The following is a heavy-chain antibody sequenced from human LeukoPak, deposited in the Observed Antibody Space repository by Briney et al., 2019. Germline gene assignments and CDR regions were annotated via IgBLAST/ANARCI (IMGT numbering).Heavy chain of an antibody. CDR2: ISSSGSTI. CDR3: ARGLGYCSGGSCYSYLDY. Sequence: GGSLRLSCAAPGFTFSSYEMNWVRQAPGKGLEWVSYISSSGSTIYYADSVKGRFTISRDNAKNSLYLQMNSLRAEDTAVYYCARGLGYCSGGSCYSYLDYWGQGTLVTVSS. D-gene: IGHD2-15*01. V-gene: IGHV3-48*03. J-gene: IGHJ4*02. CDR1: GFTFSSYE.